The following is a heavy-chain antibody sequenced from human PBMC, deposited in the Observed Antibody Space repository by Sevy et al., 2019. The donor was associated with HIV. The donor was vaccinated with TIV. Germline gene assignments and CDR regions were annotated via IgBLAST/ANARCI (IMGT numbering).Heavy chain of an antibody. V-gene: IGHV3-30*04. D-gene: IGHD3-16*01. Sequence: GGSLRLSCAASGFSFSRYAMHWIRQAPGKGLESVAVISYDKVNTYHSDSLKGRLTISRDNSKNTLYLQMNGLRPEDTAVYYCARDEGGDYFDYWGQGTLVTVSS. CDR2: ISYDKVNT. J-gene: IGHJ4*02. CDR3: ARDEGGDYFDY. CDR1: GFSFSRYA.